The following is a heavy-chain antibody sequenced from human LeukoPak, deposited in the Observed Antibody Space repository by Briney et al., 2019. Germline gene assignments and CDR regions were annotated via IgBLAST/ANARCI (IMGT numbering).Heavy chain of an antibody. V-gene: IGHV1-18*01. CDR2: ISAYNGNT. D-gene: IGHD2-8*01. CDR3: ARDQLYDDY. CDR1: GYTFTSYG. Sequence: ASVKVSCKASGYTFTSYGISWVRQAPGQGLEWMGWISAYNGNTNYAQKFQGRVTMTRDTSISTAYMELSRLRSDDTAVYYCARDQLYDDYWGQGTLVTVSS. J-gene: IGHJ4*02.